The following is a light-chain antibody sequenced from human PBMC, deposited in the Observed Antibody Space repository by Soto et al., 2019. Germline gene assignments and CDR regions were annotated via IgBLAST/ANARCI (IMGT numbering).Light chain of an antibody. CDR2: AAS. CDR3: QKYNSAPLT. CDR1: QGIGVY. Sequence: DIQMTQSPSSLSASLGDRVTITRRASQGIGVYLAWFQQKPGKVPKLLIYAASALQSGVPSRFSGSGSGTDFTLTISSLQPEDIATYYCQKYNSAPLTFGGGTKVEIK. J-gene: IGKJ4*01. V-gene: IGKV1-27*01.